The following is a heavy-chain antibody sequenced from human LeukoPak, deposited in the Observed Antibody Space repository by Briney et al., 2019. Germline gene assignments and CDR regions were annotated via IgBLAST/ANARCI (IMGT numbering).Heavy chain of an antibody. CDR3: ARWGSSGYPYYFDY. CDR2: IIPIFGTA. D-gene: IGHD3-22*01. Sequence: SVRVSCKASGGTFSSYAISWVRQAPGQGLEWMGGIIPIFGTANYAQKFQGRVTITADESTSTAYMELSSLRSEDTAVYYCARWGSSGYPYYFDYWGQGTLVTVSS. V-gene: IGHV1-69*13. J-gene: IGHJ4*02. CDR1: GGTFSSYA.